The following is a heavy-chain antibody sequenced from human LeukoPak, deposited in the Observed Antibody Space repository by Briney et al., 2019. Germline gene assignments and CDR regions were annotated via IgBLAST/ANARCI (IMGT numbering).Heavy chain of an antibody. CDR2: IYTSGST. Sequence: SETLSHTPTDSGGSISSYYWSWIRQPPGKGLEWIGYIYTSGSTNYNPSLKSRVTISVDTSKNQFSLKLSSVTAADTAVYYCASWGGDGYKFSAHFDYWGKGTLVTASS. V-gene: IGHV4-4*09. D-gene: IGHD5-24*01. J-gene: IGHJ4*02. CDR3: ASWGGDGYKFSAHFDY. CDR1: GGSISSYY.